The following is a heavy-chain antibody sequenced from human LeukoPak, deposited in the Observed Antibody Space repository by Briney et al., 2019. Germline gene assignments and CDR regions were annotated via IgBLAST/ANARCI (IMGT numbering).Heavy chain of an antibody. J-gene: IGHJ3*02. D-gene: IGHD4-17*01. CDR3: AKDPNGDYVGAFDM. Sequence: ETLSLTCTFSGTSISSSYWSWIRQAPGKGLEWVSTISGSGHNTYYADSVQGRFTISRDNSKNTLFLQMNSLRAEDTAVYYCAKDPNGDYVGAFDMWGQGTMVTVSS. V-gene: IGHV3-23*01. CDR2: ISGSGHNT. CDR1: GTSISSSY.